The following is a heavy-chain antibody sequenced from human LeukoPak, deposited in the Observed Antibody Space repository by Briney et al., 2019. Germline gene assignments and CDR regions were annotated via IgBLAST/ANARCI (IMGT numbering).Heavy chain of an antibody. CDR3: VKGPTHSANWYAALDY. Sequence: GGSLRLSCAASGFNLDDYPMHWVRQAPGKGLEWVSLITWTGGNTYYADSVKGRFTISRDNFKRSLYLQMNSLRTEDTALYYCVKGPTHSANWYAALDYWGQGTLVTVSS. CDR1: GFNLDDYP. D-gene: IGHD6-13*01. V-gene: IGHV3-43*01. CDR2: ITWTGGNT. J-gene: IGHJ4*02.